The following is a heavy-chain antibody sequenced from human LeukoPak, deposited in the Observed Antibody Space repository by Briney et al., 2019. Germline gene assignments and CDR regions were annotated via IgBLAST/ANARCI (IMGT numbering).Heavy chain of an antibody. D-gene: IGHD2-15*01. CDR1: GFTFSSYG. CDR3: ATRGGRTNYYYMDV. J-gene: IGHJ6*03. Sequence: PGGSLRLSCAASGFTFSSYGMHWVRQAPGKGLEWVAFIRYDGSNKYYADSVKGRFTISRDNSKNTLYLQMNSLRSEDTAVYYCATRGGRTNYYYMDVWGKGTTVTVSS. V-gene: IGHV3-30*02. CDR2: IRYDGSNK.